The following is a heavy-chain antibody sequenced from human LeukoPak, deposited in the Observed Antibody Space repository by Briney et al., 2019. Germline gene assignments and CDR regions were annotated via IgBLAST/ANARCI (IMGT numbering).Heavy chain of an antibody. CDR3: ARDREDSGGFTDY. CDR2: ISGSGSSS. Sequence: GGSLRFSCAASGFTFSTYALTWVRQAPGKGLEWLSPISGSGSSSYYADSVKGRFTISRDNLRNTLYLQMNSLRAEDTAVYYCARDREDSGGFTDYWGQGTLVTVSS. D-gene: IGHD3-22*01. V-gene: IGHV3-23*01. CDR1: GFTFSTYA. J-gene: IGHJ4*02.